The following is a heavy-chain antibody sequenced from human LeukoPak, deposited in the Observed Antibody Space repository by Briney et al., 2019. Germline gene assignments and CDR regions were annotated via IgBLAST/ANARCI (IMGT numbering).Heavy chain of an antibody. CDR1: GFTFSSYA. J-gene: IGHJ6*03. CDR3: AKRGVYDRGAYYSSLYYYYYMDV. V-gene: IGHV3-23*01. Sequence: PGGSPRLSCTASGFTFSSYAMSWVRQAPGKGLEWLSGISKSGGTTYYADSVKGRFTISRDNSKNTLYLQMDRLRAEDTAVYYCAKRGVYDRGAYYSSLYYYYYMDVWGKGTTVTVSS. CDR2: ISKSGGTT. D-gene: IGHD3-22*01.